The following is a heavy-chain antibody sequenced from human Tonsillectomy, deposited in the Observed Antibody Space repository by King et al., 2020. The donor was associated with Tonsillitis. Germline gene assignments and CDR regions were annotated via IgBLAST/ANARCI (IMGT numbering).Heavy chain of an antibody. Sequence: QLQESGPGLVKPSETLSLTCTVSGGSISSSNYYWGWIRQPPGKGLQWIGSIYYSGSTYYNPSLKSRVTISADTSKNQFSLKLSSVTAADTAVYYCARTIAVAGYDYWGQGTLVTVSS. CDR3: ARTIAVAGYDY. V-gene: IGHV4-39*07. D-gene: IGHD6-13*01. CDR1: GGSISSSNYY. CDR2: IYYSGST. J-gene: IGHJ4*02.